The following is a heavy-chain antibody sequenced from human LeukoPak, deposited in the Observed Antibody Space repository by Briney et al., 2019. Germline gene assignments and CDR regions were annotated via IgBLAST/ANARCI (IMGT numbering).Heavy chain of an antibody. CDR3: ANTMVRGPYNMDV. V-gene: IGHV3-23*05. Sequence: PGGSLRLSCAASGFTFTSYAMTWVRQAPGKGLEWVSGIINSGSSTYYADSVKGRFTISRDNSKNTLYLQLSSLRAEDTAVYYCANTMVRGPYNMDVWGQGTTVTVSS. J-gene: IGHJ6*02. CDR2: IINSGSST. D-gene: IGHD3-10*01. CDR1: GFTFTSYA.